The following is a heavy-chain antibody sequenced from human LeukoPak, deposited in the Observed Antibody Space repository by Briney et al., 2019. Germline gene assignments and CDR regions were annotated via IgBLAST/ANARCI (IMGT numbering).Heavy chain of an antibody. Sequence: SETLSLTCTVSGGSISSYYWSWIRQPAGKGLEWIGRIYTSGSTNYNPSLKSRVTMSVDMSKNQFSLKLSSVTAADTAVYYCARQGSYGDYVLVDYWGQGTRVTVSS. V-gene: IGHV4-4*07. CDR1: GGSISSYY. CDR3: ARQGSYGDYVLVDY. J-gene: IGHJ4*02. CDR2: IYTSGST. D-gene: IGHD4-17*01.